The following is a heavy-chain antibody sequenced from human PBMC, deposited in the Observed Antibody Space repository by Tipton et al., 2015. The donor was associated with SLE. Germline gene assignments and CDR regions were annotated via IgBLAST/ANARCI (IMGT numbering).Heavy chain of an antibody. Sequence: SLRLSCAASGFTFSSYSMNWVRQAPGKGLEWVAVIWYDGSNKYYADSVKGRFTISRDNSKNTLYLQMNSLRAEDTAVYYCARGTGDSGDYFDYWGQGTPVTVSS. J-gene: IGHJ4*02. CDR1: GFTFSSYS. CDR3: ARGTGDSGDYFDY. CDR2: IWYDGSNK. D-gene: IGHD7-27*01. V-gene: IGHV3-33*08.